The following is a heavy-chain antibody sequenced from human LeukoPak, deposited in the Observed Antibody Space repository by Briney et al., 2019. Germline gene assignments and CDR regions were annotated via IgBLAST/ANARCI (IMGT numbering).Heavy chain of an antibody. D-gene: IGHD6-13*01. Sequence: SETLSLTCTVSGGSISSYYWSWIRQPPGKGLEWIGYIYYSGSTNYNPSLKSRVTISVDTSKNQFSLKLSSVTAADTAVYYCARETAAAGWVGNWGQGTLVTVSS. CDR2: IYYSGST. V-gene: IGHV4-59*01. CDR1: GGSISSYY. J-gene: IGHJ4*02. CDR3: ARETAAAGWVGN.